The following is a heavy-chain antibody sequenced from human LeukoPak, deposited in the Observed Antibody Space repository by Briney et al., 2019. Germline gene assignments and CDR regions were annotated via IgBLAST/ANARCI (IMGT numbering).Heavy chain of an antibody. V-gene: IGHV1-2*02. J-gene: IGHJ6*02. CDR1: GYTFTGYY. CDR3: ARGVVGASHGMDV. D-gene: IGHD1-26*01. Sequence: ASVKVSCKASGYTFTGYYMHWVRQAPGQGLEWMGWINPNSGGTYYAQKFQGRVTMTRDTSISTAYMELSRLRSDDTAVYYCARGVVGASHGMDVWGQGTTVTVSS. CDR2: INPNSGGT.